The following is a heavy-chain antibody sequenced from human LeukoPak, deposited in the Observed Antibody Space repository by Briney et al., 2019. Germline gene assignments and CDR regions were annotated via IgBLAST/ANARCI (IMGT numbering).Heavy chain of an antibody. V-gene: IGHV5-51*01. Sequence: GESLKISCKGSGYSFTTYWIAWVRQMPGKGLEWMGLIYPGDSDIRYSPSFQGQVTISADKSITTAYLPWSSLKASDTAMYYCARHGGTYAYDYWGQGTLVTVSS. D-gene: IGHD5-12*01. J-gene: IGHJ4*02. CDR3: ARHGGTYAYDY. CDR1: GYSFTTYW. CDR2: IYPGDSDI.